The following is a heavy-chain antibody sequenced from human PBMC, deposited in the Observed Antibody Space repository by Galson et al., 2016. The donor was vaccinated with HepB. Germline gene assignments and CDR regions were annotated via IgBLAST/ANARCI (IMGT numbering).Heavy chain of an antibody. V-gene: IGHV4-39*01. CDR3: ATGISVAGKYYYYYMDV. CDR2: IYYSGST. J-gene: IGHJ6*03. Sequence: LSLTCIVSGGSISSTNYYWGWIRQPPGRGLEWIGSIYYSGSTYYNPSLESRVTISVDTSKNQFSLRLSSVTAADTAVYYCATGISVAGKYYYYYMDVWGKGTPVTVSS. CDR1: GGSISSTNYY. D-gene: IGHD6-19*01.